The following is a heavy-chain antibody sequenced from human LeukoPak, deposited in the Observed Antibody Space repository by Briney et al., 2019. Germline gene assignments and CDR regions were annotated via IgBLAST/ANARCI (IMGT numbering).Heavy chain of an antibody. CDR1: GFTFRRHT. CDR3: ARDRSSGCFLDAFDI. D-gene: IGHD6-19*01. J-gene: IGHJ3*02. Sequence: GDSLRLSCGASGFTFRRHTMNWLRQAPGQGLESASSISSSSSYISYADSVKGRFTISRDNAKNSLYLQMNSLRAEDTAVYFCARDRSSGCFLDAFDIWGQGTMVTVSS. CDR2: ISSSSSYI. V-gene: IGHV3-21*01.